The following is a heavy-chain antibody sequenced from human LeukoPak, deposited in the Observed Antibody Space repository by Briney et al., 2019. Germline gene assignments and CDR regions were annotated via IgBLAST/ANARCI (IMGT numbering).Heavy chain of an antibody. J-gene: IGHJ4*02. D-gene: IGHD5-18*01. CDR1: GGSVSSSSYY. V-gene: IGHV4-39*02. CDR3: ARDRRWILY. CDR2: MHYRGET. Sequence: SETLSLTCFVSGGSVSSSSYYWDWIRQPPGMGLEWIGSMHYRGETYYNPSLKSRVTISEDTSKNQFSLRPSSVTAADTAVYYCARDRRWILYWGQGTLVTVSS.